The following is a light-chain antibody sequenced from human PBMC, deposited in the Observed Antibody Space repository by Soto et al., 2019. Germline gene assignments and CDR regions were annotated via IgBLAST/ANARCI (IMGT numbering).Light chain of an antibody. CDR2: GAS. J-gene: IGKJ1*01. Sequence: EIVLTQSPGTLSLSPGERATLSCRASQSVSSGYLAWYQHKPGQAPRLLIFGASIRSAGIPARFTGSGSGAHFTLTMSRLEPEDFAVYYCQQYGSSPRTFGQGTKVEIK. V-gene: IGKV3-20*01. CDR1: QSVSSGY. CDR3: QQYGSSPRT.